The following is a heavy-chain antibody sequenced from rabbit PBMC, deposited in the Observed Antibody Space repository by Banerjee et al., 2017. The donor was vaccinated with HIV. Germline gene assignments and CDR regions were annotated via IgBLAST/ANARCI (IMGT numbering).Heavy chain of an antibody. CDR3: ARDLAGVIGWNFNL. CDR1: RFSFNSRYY. J-gene: IGHJ4*01. V-gene: IGHV1S45*01. Sequence: QEQLEESGGGLVKPEGSLTLTCTASRFSFNSRYYMCWVRQAPGRGLEWIGCIYSDSSGSTYYASGAKGRFTISKTSSTTVTLQMTSLTAADTATYFCARDLAGVIGWNFNLWGPGTLVTVS. D-gene: IGHD4-1*01. CDR2: IYSDSSGST.